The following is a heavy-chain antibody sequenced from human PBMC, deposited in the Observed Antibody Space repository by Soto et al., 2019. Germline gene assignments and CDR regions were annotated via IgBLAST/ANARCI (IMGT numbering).Heavy chain of an antibody. D-gene: IGHD3-10*01. CDR3: ARESTRLWYHYASGRADAFDI. CDR1: GYTFTGYY. J-gene: IGHJ3*02. V-gene: IGHV1-2*02. Sequence: QMQLVQSGAEVKKPGASMKVSCKASGYTFTGYYMHWVRQAPGQGLDRMGWINPNTGGTKYAQKCQGGVPMTRDTSISTHYMELSRLRSYDTAMYYCARESTRLWYHYASGRADAFDIWGPGPMVTVSS. CDR2: INPNTGGT.